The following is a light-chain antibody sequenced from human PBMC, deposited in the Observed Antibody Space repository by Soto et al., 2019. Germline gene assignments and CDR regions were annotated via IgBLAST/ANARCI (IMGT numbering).Light chain of an antibody. J-gene: IGLJ2*01. Sequence: QSVLTQPASVSGSPGRSVTISCTGTSTDVGDFNYVSWYQHLPGRAPKLIIYDVTNRPSRISYRFSASKSGRTASLTISGLQAEDDADYYCSSYSSSTTHVVFGGGTKLTVL. CDR2: DVT. CDR1: STDVGDFNY. CDR3: SSYSSSTTHVV. V-gene: IGLV2-14*03.